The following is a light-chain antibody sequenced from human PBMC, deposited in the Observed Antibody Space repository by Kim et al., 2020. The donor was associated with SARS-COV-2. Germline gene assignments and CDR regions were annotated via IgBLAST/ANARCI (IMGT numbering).Light chain of an antibody. CDR3: QQRSNWPP. Sequence: EIVLTQSPATLSLSPGERATLSCRASQSVSSSLAWYQQKPGQAPRLLIYDASNRATGIRARFSGSGSGTDFTLTISSLEPEDFAVYYCQQRSNWPPFGQGTKLEI. V-gene: IGKV3-11*01. CDR1: QSVSSS. J-gene: IGKJ2*01. CDR2: DAS.